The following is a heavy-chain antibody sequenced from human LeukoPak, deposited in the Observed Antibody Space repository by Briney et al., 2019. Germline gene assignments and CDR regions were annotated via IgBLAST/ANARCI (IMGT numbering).Heavy chain of an antibody. Sequence: SETLSLTCTVSGCSISSYYWSWIRQPPGKGLEWIGYIYYSGSTNYNPSLKSRVTISVDTSKNQFSLKLSSVTAADTAVYYCARGPLGYCSSTSCYAPYYYYGMDVWGQGTTVTVSS. CDR1: GCSISSYY. J-gene: IGHJ6*02. D-gene: IGHD2-2*01. CDR3: ARGPLGYCSSTSCYAPYYYYGMDV. CDR2: IYYSGST. V-gene: IGHV4-59*01.